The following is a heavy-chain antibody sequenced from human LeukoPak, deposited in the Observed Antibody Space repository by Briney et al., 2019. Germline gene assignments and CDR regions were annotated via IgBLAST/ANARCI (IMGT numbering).Heavy chain of an antibody. D-gene: IGHD6-6*01. CDR2: IFYTGNT. V-gene: IGHV4-59*01. Sequence: SETLSLTCTVSGGSISPYCWSWIRQPPGKGLEWIGYIFYTGNTNYNPSLKSRVTISVDTSKNQFSLKLSSLTAADAAVYYCARLGLSSSPPLIDYWGQGTLVTVSS. CDR1: GGSISPYC. J-gene: IGHJ4*02. CDR3: ARLGLSSSPPLIDY.